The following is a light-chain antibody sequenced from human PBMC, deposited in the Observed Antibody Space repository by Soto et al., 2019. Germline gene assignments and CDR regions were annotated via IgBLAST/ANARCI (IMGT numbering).Light chain of an antibody. CDR1: QSLPSTW. J-gene: IGKJ1*01. CDR2: KGS. V-gene: IGKV1-5*03. CDR3: QQYAAQSQWT. Sequence: DVQMTQSPSTLSASVGDKVTITCRASQSLPSTWLAWFQQRPGKAPNVLIYKGSALASGVSSRFSGSGSGTEFTLTISSLQPDDFATYFCQQYAAQSQWTFGQGTRV.